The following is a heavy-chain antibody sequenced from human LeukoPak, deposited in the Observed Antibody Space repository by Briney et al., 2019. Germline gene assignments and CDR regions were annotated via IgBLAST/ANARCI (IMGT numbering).Heavy chain of an antibody. CDR1: GFTFSTSN. CDR3: ARALVAAARNFDY. CDR2: ISGSSSTI. J-gene: IGHJ4*02. Sequence: GRPLRLSCAASGFTFSTSNMNWVRQAPGKRLEWISYISGSSSTIYYADSVKGRFTISRNNAKNSLYLQMNSLRAEDTAVYYCARALVAAARNFDYWGQGTLVTVSS. D-gene: IGHD6-13*01. V-gene: IGHV3-48*01.